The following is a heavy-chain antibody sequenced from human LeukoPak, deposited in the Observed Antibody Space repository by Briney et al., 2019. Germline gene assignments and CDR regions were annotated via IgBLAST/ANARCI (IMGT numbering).Heavy chain of an antibody. J-gene: IGHJ4*02. CDR3: VRGDLDH. CDR1: FEW. Sequence: GGSLRLSCRDSFEWMSWVRQAPGKGLEWVATINHDGRETYYVDSVRGRFTIFGDNAKNSMCLQMTSLRAEDTAVYFCVRGDLDHWGQGTLITVSS. CDR2: INHDGRET. V-gene: IGHV3-7*03. D-gene: IGHD1-1*01.